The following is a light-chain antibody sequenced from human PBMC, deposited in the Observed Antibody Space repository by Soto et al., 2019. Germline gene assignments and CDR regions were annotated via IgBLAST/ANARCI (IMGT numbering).Light chain of an antibody. CDR2: YNN. Sequence: QAVVTQPPSASGTPGQRVTISCSGRSSNLGSNTVSWYQQLPQTAPKLLIYYNNRKSSGVPDRFSGSKSGTSASLAISGLQSEDEADYYCAAWDDSLNGYVFGAGTKLTVL. J-gene: IGLJ1*01. CDR1: SSNLGSNT. V-gene: IGLV1-44*01. CDR3: AAWDDSLNGYV.